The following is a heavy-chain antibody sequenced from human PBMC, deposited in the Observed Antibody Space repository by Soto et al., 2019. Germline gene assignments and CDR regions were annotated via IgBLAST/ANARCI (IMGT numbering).Heavy chain of an antibody. CDR1: GYTFTGYY. CDR2: INPNSGGT. D-gene: IGHD3-10*01. Sequence: QVQLVQSGAEVKKPGASVKVSCKASGYTFTGYYMHWVRQAPGQGLEWMGWINPNSGGTNYAQKFQGWVTMTRDTSISTAYMELSRLRSDDTAVYYCARDGHMVRDSNDAFDIWGQGTMVTVSS. CDR3: ARDGHMVRDSNDAFDI. V-gene: IGHV1-2*04. J-gene: IGHJ3*02.